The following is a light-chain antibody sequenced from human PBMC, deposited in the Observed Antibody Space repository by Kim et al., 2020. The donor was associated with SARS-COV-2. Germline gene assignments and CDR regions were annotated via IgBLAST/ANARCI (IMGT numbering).Light chain of an antibody. CDR2: DVS. Sequence: QSALTQPRSVSGSPGQSVTISCTGTSSDVGGYNYVSWYQQHPGKAPKLMIYDVSKRPSGVPDHFSGSKSGNTASLTISGLQAEDEADYYCCSYAGSYPPWVFGGGTQLTVL. CDR3: CSYAGSYPPWV. V-gene: IGLV2-11*01. CDR1: SSDVGGYNY. J-gene: IGLJ3*02.